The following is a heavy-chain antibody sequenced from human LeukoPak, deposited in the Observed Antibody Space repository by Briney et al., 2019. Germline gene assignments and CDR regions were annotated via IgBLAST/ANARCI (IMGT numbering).Heavy chain of an antibody. J-gene: IGHJ4*02. Sequence: GGSLRLSCAASGFSVSSSHMNWVRQAPGKGLEWVSVIYSDGATLYADSVKGRFTISRDNAKNSLYLQMNSLRAEDTAVYYCARDFEISSGWGQGTLVTVSS. V-gene: IGHV3-53*01. D-gene: IGHD6-19*01. CDR3: ARDFEISSG. CDR2: IYSDGAT. CDR1: GFSVSSSH.